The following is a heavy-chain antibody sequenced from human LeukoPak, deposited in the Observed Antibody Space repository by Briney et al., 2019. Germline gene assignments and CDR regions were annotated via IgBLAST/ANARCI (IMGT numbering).Heavy chain of an antibody. Sequence: PSETLSLTCTVSGGSISSSSYYWGWIRQPPGKGLEWIGSIYYSGSTYYNPSLKSRVTISVDTSKNQFSLKLSSVTAADTAVYYCATIYCSGGGCYPLWYYYYGMDVWGQGTTVTVSS. CDR2: IYYSGST. J-gene: IGHJ6*02. CDR1: GGSISSSSYY. CDR3: ATIYCSGGGCYPLWYYYYGMDV. V-gene: IGHV4-39*01. D-gene: IGHD2-15*01.